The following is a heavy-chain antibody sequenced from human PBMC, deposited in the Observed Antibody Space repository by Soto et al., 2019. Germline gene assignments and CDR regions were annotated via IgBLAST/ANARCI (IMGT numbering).Heavy chain of an antibody. CDR1: EFTFSDYH. V-gene: IGHV3-30*03. CDR2: ISYDGSNK. J-gene: IGHJ4*02. D-gene: IGHD5-12*01. Sequence: PGGSLRLSCAASEFTFSDYHMSWIRQAPGKGLEWVAVISYDGSNKYYADSVKGRFTISRDNSKNTLYLQMNSLGAEDTAVYYCATNRGFDFYYFDSWGQGAQVTVSS. CDR3: ATNRGFDFYYFDS.